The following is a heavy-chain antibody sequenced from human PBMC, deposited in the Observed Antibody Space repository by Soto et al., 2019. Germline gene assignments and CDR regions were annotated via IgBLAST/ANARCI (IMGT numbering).Heavy chain of an antibody. CDR1: GGTLTNFINYP. D-gene: IGHD6-19*01. V-gene: IGHV1-69*01. CDR2: IVPNIGTV. Sequence: QVQLVQSGAEVMQPGSSVKVSCKPSGGTLTNFINYPINWVRQSPGQGLEWMGGIVPNIGTVNYAQKFQGRVTMTADQSTGTVYMELSSLRSDDSALYYCASRNTAGFLRYFDNWGQGTLVTVSA. CDR3: ASRNTAGFLRYFDN. J-gene: IGHJ4*02.